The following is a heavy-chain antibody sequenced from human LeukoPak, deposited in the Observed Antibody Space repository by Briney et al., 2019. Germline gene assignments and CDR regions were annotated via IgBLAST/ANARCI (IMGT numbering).Heavy chain of an antibody. J-gene: IGHJ4*02. Sequence: PGGSLRLSCAASGFTVSSNYMSWVRQAPGKGLEWVSVIYSGGSTYYADSVKGRFTISRDNSKNTLYLQMNSLRAEDTAVYYCARSRRDGYNPFDYWGQGTLVTVSS. CDR3: ARSRRDGYNPFDY. CDR2: IYSGGST. CDR1: GFTVSSNY. D-gene: IGHD5-24*01. V-gene: IGHV3-66*01.